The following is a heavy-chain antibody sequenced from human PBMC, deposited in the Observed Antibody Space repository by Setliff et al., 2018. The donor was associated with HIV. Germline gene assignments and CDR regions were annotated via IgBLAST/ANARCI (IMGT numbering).Heavy chain of an antibody. CDR2: VNHSRRS. CDR1: GGSFSGYY. D-gene: IGHD4-17*01. J-gene: IGHJ6*03. CDR3: ARAYGDYGHYYYYLDV. Sequence: SETLSLTCAVYGGSFSGYYWSWLRQPPGKGLEWIGEVNHSRRSNYNPSLKSRVATSVDMSKNQFSLRLNSVTAADTAVYYCARAYGDYGHYYYYLDVWGKGTTVTVSS. V-gene: IGHV4-34*01.